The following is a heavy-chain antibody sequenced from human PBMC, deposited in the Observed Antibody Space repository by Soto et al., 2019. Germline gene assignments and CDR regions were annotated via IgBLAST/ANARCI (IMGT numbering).Heavy chain of an antibody. V-gene: IGHV6-1*01. CDR2: TYYRSKWYN. D-gene: IGHD1-1*01. CDR1: GDSVSSNSAA. Sequence: SQTLSLTCALSGDSVSSNSAAWNWIRQSPSRGLEWLGRTYYRSKWYNDYAVSVKSRITIDPDTSKNQFSLQLNSVTPEDTAVYYGAGELDPLVDYWGHGTLVSVSP. J-gene: IGHJ4*01. CDR3: AGELDPLVDY.